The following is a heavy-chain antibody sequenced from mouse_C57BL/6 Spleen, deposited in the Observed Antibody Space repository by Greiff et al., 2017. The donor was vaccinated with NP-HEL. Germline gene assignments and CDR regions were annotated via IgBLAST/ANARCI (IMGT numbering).Heavy chain of an antibody. CDR3: AREPEAHYYGSSYAMDY. Sequence: QVQLQQSGAELAKPGASVKLSCKASGYTFTSYWMHWVKQRPGQGLEWIGYINPSSGYTKYNQKFKDKATFTADKSSSTAYMQLSSLTYEDSAVYYCAREPEAHYYGSSYAMDYWGQGTSVTVSS. CDR1: GYTFTSYW. J-gene: IGHJ4*01. D-gene: IGHD1-1*01. CDR2: INPSSGYT. V-gene: IGHV1-7*01.